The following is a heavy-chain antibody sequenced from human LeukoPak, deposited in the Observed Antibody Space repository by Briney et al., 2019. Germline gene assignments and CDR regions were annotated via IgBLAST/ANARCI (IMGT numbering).Heavy chain of an antibody. CDR1: GVTFSSYG. CDR2: ISYDGSNT. J-gene: IGHJ4*02. CDR3: AKENYFGSGSYPDY. D-gene: IGHD3-10*01. V-gene: IGHV3-30*18. Sequence: GGSLRLSCAASGVTFSSYGKHWGRQVPGKGQERVAVISYDGSNTYYGASVKGRFAVSRDNSKNKVYLQMNSVRAADTAVYYCAKENYFGSGSYPDYWGQGALVTVSS.